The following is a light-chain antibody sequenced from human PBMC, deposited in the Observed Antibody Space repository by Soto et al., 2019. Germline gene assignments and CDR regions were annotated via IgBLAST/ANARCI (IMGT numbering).Light chain of an antibody. CDR3: FSDGVDDNYG. V-gene: IGLV2-8*01. CDR2: DIN. CDR1: SSDIGGSNH. Sequence: QSVLTQPPSASGSAGQSVTISCTGSSSDIGGSNHVSWYPQRPGKAPKLIIFDINKRPSAVPDRFSASKFGATASLTVSGLQTEDEADYYCFSDGVDDNYGYGTGTKVTVL. J-gene: IGLJ1*01.